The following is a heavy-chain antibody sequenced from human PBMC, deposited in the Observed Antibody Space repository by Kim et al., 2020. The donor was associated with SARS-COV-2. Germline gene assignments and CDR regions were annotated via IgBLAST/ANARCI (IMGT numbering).Heavy chain of an antibody. CDR1: GGSFSGYY. J-gene: IGHJ3*02. CDR3: ARLNGYLGAFDI. CDR2: INHSGST. V-gene: IGHV4-34*01. Sequence: SETLSLTCAVYGGSFSGYYWSWIRQPPGKGLEWIGEINHSGSTNYNPSLKSRVTISVDTSKNQFSLKLSSVTAADTAVYYCARLNGYLGAFDIWGQGTMVTVSS. D-gene: IGHD3-16*01.